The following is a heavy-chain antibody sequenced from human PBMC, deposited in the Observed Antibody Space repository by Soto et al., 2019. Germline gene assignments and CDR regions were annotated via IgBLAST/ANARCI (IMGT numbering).Heavy chain of an antibody. CDR1: GFTFSSYG. CDR2: ISYDGSNK. CDR3: AQSLVATGTGDFQH. J-gene: IGHJ1*01. D-gene: IGHD5-12*01. V-gene: IGHV3-30*18. Sequence: QVQLVESGGGVVQPGRSLRLSCAASGFTFSSYGMHWVRQAPGKGLEWVAVISYDGSNKYYADSVKGRFTISRDNSKNTLYLQMDSRSAEDAAVYYCAQSLVATGTGDFQHWGQGTLVTVSP.